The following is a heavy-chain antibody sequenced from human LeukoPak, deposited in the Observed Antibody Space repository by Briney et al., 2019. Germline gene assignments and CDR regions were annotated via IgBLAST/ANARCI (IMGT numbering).Heavy chain of an antibody. D-gene: IGHD2-2*01. V-gene: IGHV6-1*01. Sequence: SQTLSLTCAISGDSVSSNSVTWNWIRQSPSRGLEWLGRTYYRSTWYNGYAVSVRGRITVNPDTSKNQFSLHLNSVTPEDTAVYYCARRLTQYDCFDPWGQGILVTVSS. J-gene: IGHJ5*02. CDR2: TYYRSTWYN. CDR3: ARRLTQYDCFDP. CDR1: GDSVSSNSVT.